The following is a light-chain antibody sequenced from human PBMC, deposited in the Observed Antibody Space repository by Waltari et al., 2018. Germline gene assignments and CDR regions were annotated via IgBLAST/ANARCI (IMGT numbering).Light chain of an antibody. CDR3: QQSYSPLFT. J-gene: IGKJ3*01. Sequence: DIQMTQSPSSLSASIGDRVTITCRASEIIYTYLNWYQQKPGKAPKLLIYASSSLQSGVPSRFSGSGSGTEFTLTISSLQPEDFATYYCQQSYSPLFTFGPGTRVDIK. V-gene: IGKV1-39*01. CDR2: ASS. CDR1: EIIYTY.